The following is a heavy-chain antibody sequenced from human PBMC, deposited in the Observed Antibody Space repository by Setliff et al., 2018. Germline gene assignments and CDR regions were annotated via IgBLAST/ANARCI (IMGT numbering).Heavy chain of an antibody. CDR1: GDSISSGDYF. D-gene: IGHD1-26*01. V-gene: IGHV4-30-4*08. CDR3: AREVGTSTSSDAFDV. CDR2: IYHSGSA. J-gene: IGHJ3*01. Sequence: PSETLSLTCTVSGDSISSGDYFWNWIRQPPGKGLEWIAYIYHSGSAYYNPSLKSRVTMSVDTSKNQFSLHLKSVTAADTAVYYCAREVGTSTSSDAFDVWGQGMRVTVSS.